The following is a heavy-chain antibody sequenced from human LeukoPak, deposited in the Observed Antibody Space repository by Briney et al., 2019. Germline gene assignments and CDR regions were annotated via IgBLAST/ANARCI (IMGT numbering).Heavy chain of an antibody. Sequence: KPSETLSLTCTVSGGSISSSSYYWAWIRQPPGKGLEWIGGIYSSGSTYYNPSLKSRVTISADTSKNQFSLKVYSVTAADTAVYYCARRWPEGMRFDYWGQGTLVTVSS. CDR3: ARRWPEGMRFDY. J-gene: IGHJ4*02. CDR2: IYSSGST. D-gene: IGHD5-24*01. V-gene: IGHV4-39*01. CDR1: GGSISSSSYY.